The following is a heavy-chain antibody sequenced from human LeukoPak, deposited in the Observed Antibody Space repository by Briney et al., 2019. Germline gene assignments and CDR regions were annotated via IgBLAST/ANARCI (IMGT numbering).Heavy chain of an antibody. CDR2: IYYSGST. Sequence: KPSETLSLTCTVSGGSISSYYWSWIRPPPGKGLEWIGYIYYSGSTNYNPSLKSRVTISVDTSKNQFSLKLSSVTAADTAVYYCARMGRGYDRRGRFDYWGQGTLVTVSS. V-gene: IGHV4-59*01. CDR1: GGSISSYY. D-gene: IGHD5-12*01. J-gene: IGHJ4*02. CDR3: ARMGRGYDRRGRFDY.